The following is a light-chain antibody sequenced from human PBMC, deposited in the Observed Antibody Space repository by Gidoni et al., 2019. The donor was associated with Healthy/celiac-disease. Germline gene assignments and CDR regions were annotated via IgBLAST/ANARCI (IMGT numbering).Light chain of an antibody. Sequence: DIQMTPSPSSLSASVGDRVTITCQASQDISNYLNWYQQKPGKAPKLLIYDASNLETGVPSRCSGSGSGTDFTFTISSLQPEDIATYYCQQYDNLPLTFGGXTKVEIK. CDR1: QDISNY. CDR2: DAS. V-gene: IGKV1-33*01. CDR3: QQYDNLPLT. J-gene: IGKJ4*01.